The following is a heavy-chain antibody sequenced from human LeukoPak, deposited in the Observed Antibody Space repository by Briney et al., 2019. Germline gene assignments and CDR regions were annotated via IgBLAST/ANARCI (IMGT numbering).Heavy chain of an antibody. CDR1: GGSISSYY. D-gene: IGHD2-15*01. V-gene: IGHV4-4*07. CDR2: IYTSGST. CDR3: ARDARAGRYCSGGSCYQDWFDP. Sequence: PSETLSLTCTVSGGSISSYYWSWIRQPAGKGLEWIGRIYTSGSTNYNPSLKSRVTMSVDTSKNQFSLKLSSVTAADTAVYYCARDARAGRYCSGGSCYQDWFDPWGQGTLVTVSS. J-gene: IGHJ5*02.